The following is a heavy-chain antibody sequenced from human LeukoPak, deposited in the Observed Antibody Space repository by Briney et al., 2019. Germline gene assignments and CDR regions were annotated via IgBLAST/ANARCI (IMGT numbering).Heavy chain of an antibody. CDR1: GFTFSSYS. CDR2: ISSSSSYI. V-gene: IGHV3-21*01. D-gene: IGHD3-22*01. CDR3: ARGSWDPSDYYDSSGYYYVFAFDI. J-gene: IGHJ3*02. Sequence: PGGSLRLSCAASGFTFSSYSTNWVRQAPGKGLEWVSSISSSSSYIYYADSVKGRFTISRDNSKNTLYLQMNSLRAEDTAVYYCARGSWDPSDYYDSSGYYYVFAFDIWGQGTMVTVSS.